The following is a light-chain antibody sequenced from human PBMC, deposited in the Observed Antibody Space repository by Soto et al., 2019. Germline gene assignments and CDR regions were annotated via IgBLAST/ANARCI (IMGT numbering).Light chain of an antibody. CDR3: QHYGSSQYT. Sequence: EIVLTQSPGTLSLSPGERATLSCRASQSVSSSYLAWYQQKPGQAPRLLIYGASSRATGIPDRFSGSGSGTDFTLTISRLEPADFAVYYCQHYGSSQYTFGQGTKLESK. J-gene: IGKJ2*01. CDR2: GAS. CDR1: QSVSSSY. V-gene: IGKV3-20*01.